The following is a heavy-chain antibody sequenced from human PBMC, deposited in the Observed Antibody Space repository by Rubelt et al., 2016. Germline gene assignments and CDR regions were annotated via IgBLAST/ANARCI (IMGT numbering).Heavy chain of an antibody. J-gene: IGHJ4*02. CDR2: ISAYNGNT. D-gene: IGHD3-10*01. V-gene: IGHV1-18*01. CDR1: GYTFTSYG. CDR3: ARDPLPVRGVIMTPTH. Sequence: QVQLVQSGAEVKKPGASVKVSCKASGYTFTSYGISWVRQAPGQGLEWMGWISAYNGNTNDAQKLQGRVTMTTDTATSTAYMGLRSLRSDDTAVYYCARDPLPVRGVIMTPTHWGQGTLVTVSS.